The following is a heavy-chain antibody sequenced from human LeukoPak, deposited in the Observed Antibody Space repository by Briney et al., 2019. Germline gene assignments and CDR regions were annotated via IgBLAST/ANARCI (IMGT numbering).Heavy chain of an antibody. CDR1: GYTLTELS. D-gene: IGHD2-8*01. Sequence: ASVKVSCKVSGYTLTELSMHWVRQAPGKGLEWMGGFDPEDGEAIYAQKFQGRVTMTEDTSTDTAYMELSSLRSEDTAVYYCATDRSLIGHHHYDYWGQGTLVTVSS. CDR3: ATDRSLIGHHHYDY. J-gene: IGHJ4*02. CDR2: FDPEDGEA. V-gene: IGHV1-24*01.